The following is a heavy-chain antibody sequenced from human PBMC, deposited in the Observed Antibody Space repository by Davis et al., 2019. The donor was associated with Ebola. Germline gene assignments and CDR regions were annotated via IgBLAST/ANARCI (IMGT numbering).Heavy chain of an antibody. CDR2: IGGSGRPT. Sequence: PGGSLRLSCAASGFTFSTYAMSWVRQTPGKGLEWVASIGGSGRPTYYADSVMGRFTISRDNSENTLYLHIYSLRVDDTAIYYCAKGLYGGSYGCYFDYWGQGTLVTASS. D-gene: IGHD1-26*01. CDR1: GFTFSTYA. CDR3: AKGLYGGSYGCYFDY. J-gene: IGHJ4*02. V-gene: IGHV3-23*01.